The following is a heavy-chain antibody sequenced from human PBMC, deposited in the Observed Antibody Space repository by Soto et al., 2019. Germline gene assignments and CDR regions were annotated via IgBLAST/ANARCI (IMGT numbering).Heavy chain of an antibody. CDR3: ARGVYGAYLDY. D-gene: IGHD3-10*01. CDR2: INHSGST. J-gene: IGHJ4*02. Sequence: SETLSLTCAVYGGSFSGYYWSWIRQPPGKGLEWIGEINHSGSTNYNPSLKSRVTISVDTSKNQFSLKLSSVTAADTAVYYCARGVYGAYLDYWGQGIPVTVSS. CDR1: GGSFSGYY. V-gene: IGHV4-34*01.